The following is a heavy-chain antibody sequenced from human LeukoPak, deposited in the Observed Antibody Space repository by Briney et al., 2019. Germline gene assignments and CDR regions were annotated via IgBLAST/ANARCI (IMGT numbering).Heavy chain of an antibody. D-gene: IGHD2-15*01. CDR1: GYTFTSYA. V-gene: IGHV1-3*01. Sequence: ASVKVSCKASGYTFTSYAMHWVRQAPGQRLEWMGWINAGNGNTKYSQKFQGRVTITRDTSASTAYMELSSLRSEDTAVYYCARYCSGGSCYSDSGIDYWGQGTLVTVSS. CDR3: ARYCSGGSCYSDSGIDY. J-gene: IGHJ4*02. CDR2: INAGNGNT.